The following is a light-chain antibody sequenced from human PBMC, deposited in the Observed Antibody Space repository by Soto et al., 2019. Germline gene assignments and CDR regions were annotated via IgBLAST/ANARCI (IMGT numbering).Light chain of an antibody. CDR1: QSVSSD. V-gene: IGKV3-11*01. CDR3: QQRSNWPPA. J-gene: IGKJ4*01. Sequence: EIVLTQSPATLSLSPGERATLSCRASQSVSSDLAWYQQKPGQAPRLLIYDASNRATGIPARFSGSGSGTDLTLTISSLEPEDFAVYYCQQRSNWPPAFGGGTKVEIK. CDR2: DAS.